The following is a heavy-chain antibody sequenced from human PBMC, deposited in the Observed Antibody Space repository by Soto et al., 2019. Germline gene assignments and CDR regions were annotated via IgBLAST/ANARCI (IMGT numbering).Heavy chain of an antibody. D-gene: IGHD5-12*01. CDR1: GYSFTSYW. V-gene: IGHV5-51*01. J-gene: IGHJ6*02. CDR2: IYPGDSDT. CDR3: ARGGYSGYDLRSRYYYGMDV. Sequence: PGDSLKISCKGSGYSFTSYWIGWVRQMPGKGLEWMGIIYPGDSDTRYSPSFQGQVTISADKSISTAYLQWSSLKASDTAMYYCARGGYSGYDLRSRYYYGMDVWGQGTTVTVSS.